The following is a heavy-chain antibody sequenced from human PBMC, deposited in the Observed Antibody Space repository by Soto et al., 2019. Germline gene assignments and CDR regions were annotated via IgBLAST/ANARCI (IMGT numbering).Heavy chain of an antibody. CDR2: SRDKPQGYST. CDR1: GFTLSDHY. D-gene: IGHD1-26*01. V-gene: IGHV3-72*01. Sequence: PGGSLRLSCAGSGFTLSDHYIDWVRQAPGKGLEWVGRSRDKPQGYSTAYAASVKGRFTTSRDESKNSAYLQMNSLKTEDTAVYYCAKGGAVLLDPFDVWGQGTMVTVSS. CDR3: AKGGAVLLDPFDV. J-gene: IGHJ3*01.